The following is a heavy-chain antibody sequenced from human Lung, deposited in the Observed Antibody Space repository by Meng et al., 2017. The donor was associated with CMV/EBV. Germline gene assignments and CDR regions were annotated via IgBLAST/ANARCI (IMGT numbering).Heavy chain of an antibody. D-gene: IGHD5-12*01. V-gene: IGHV3-53*01. CDR2: IYSGGST. J-gene: IGHJ6*02. Sequence: GESXKISCAASGFTVSSNYMSWVRQAPGKGLEWVSVIYSGGSTYYADSVKGRFTISRDNSKNTLYLQMNSLRAEDTAVYYCARAMVATYYGMDVWGQGTTVTSP. CDR3: ARAMVATYYGMDV. CDR1: GFTVSSNY.